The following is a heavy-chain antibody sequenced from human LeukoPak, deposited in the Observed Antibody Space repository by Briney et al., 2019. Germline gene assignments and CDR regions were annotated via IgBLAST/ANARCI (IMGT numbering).Heavy chain of an antibody. CDR3: ARYSSGWLNY. J-gene: IGHJ4*02. Sequence: SETLSLTCTVSGGSISSYYWSWIRQPPGKGLEWIGYIYYSGSTNYNPSLKSRVTISVDKSKNQFSLKLSSVTAADTAVYYCARYSSGWLNYWGQGTLVTVSS. D-gene: IGHD6-19*01. V-gene: IGHV4-59*12. CDR2: IYYSGST. CDR1: GGSISSYY.